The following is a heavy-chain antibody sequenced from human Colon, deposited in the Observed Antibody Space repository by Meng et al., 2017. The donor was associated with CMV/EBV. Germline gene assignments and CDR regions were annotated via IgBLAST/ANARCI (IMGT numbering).Heavy chain of an antibody. D-gene: IGHD2-15*01. V-gene: IGHV4-34*01. Sequence: SETLSLTCAVYGGSFSGYYWSWIRQPPGKGLEWIGNVYHSGSTYYNPSLESRVTISVDTSKNQFSLNLSSVTAADTAVYYCARDHCSGGNCHWFDPWGQGTLVTVSS. CDR3: ARDHCSGGNCHWFDP. CDR2: VYHSGST. J-gene: IGHJ5*02. CDR1: GGSFSGYY.